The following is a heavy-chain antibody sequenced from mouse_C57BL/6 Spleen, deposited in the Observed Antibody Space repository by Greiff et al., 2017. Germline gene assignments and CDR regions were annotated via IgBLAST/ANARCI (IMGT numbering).Heavy chain of an antibody. D-gene: IGHD2-5*01. CDR2: INPSSGDT. CDR1: GYTFTSYW. CDR3: AREEDSNTWFAY. J-gene: IGHJ3*01. V-gene: IGHV1-7*01. Sequence: QVQLKQSGAELAKPGASVKLSCTASGYTFTSYWMHWVKQRPGQGLEWIGYINPSSGDTKYNQKFKDKATLTADKSSSAAYMQLSSLTYEDSAVYYCAREEDSNTWFAYWGQGTLVTVSA.